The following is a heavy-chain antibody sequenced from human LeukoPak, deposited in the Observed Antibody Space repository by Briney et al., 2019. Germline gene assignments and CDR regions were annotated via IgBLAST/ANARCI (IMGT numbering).Heavy chain of an antibody. Sequence: GGSLRLSCAASGFTFSSYAMSWVRQAPGKGLEWVGRIRSRPNNYATAYAASVRGRFTISRDDSKNTTYLQMNSLKIEDTGIYYCTGPEFDYWGQGTLVTVSS. J-gene: IGHJ4*02. CDR2: IRSRPNNYAT. CDR1: GFTFSSYA. V-gene: IGHV3-73*01. CDR3: TGPEFDY.